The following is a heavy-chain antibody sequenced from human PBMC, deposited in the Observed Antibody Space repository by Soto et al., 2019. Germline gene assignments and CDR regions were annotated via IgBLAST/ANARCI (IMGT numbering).Heavy chain of an antibody. Sequence: GGSLRLSCAVSGLTFSDFYMSWIRQTPGKGLEWVSFISSGGGDITYYAESVRGRFTISRDNAKSSLYLQMNSLRDDDTAVYFCARGHHGLEYWGQGTLVTVSS. CDR3: ARGHHGLEY. V-gene: IGHV3-11*01. CDR2: ISSGGGDIT. CDR1: GLTFSDFY. J-gene: IGHJ4*02.